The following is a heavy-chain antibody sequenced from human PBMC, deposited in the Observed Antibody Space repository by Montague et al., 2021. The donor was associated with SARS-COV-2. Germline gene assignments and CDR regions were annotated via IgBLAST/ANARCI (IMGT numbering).Heavy chain of an antibody. Sequence: SETLSLTCTVSGDSMSGYYWSWVRQAPGTGLEWIGYIFYSGSTSYNPSLNSRVTISIDTSKKQFSLKLTSVTAADTAVYFCAREGGTKSSHWWGAFDPWGHRTLVTVSS. CDR3: AREGGTKSSHWWGAFDP. CDR1: GDSMSGYY. CDR2: IFYSGST. J-gene: IGHJ5*02. D-gene: IGHD2-15*01. V-gene: IGHV4-59*01.